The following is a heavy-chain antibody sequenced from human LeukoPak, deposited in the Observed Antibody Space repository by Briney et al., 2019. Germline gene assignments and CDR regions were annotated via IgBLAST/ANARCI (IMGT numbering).Heavy chain of an antibody. CDR1: GLTFSSYA. V-gene: IGHV3-64*01. D-gene: IGHD3-22*01. CDR2: ISSNGGST. Sequence: GGSLRLSCAASGLTFSSYAMHWVRQAPGKGLEYVSAISSNGGSTYYANSVKGRFTISRDNSKNTLYLQMGSLRAEDMAVYYCARAGPTYYYDSSGHGLSVYFDLWGRGTLVTVSS. CDR3: ARAGPTYYYDSSGHGLSVYFDL. J-gene: IGHJ2*01.